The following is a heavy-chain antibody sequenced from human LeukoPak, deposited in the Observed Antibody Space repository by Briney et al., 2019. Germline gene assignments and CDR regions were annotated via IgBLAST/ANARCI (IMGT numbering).Heavy chain of an antibody. CDR3: ARAGLYSGSGLDY. Sequence: GGSLRLSCAVSGFTFSSYNMNWVRQAPGKGLEWVSSISNGSGYMYYEDSVKGRFTISRDNAKNSLYLQMNSLRAEDTAVYYCARAGLYSGSGLDYWGQGTLVTVSS. D-gene: IGHD5-12*01. CDR2: ISNGSGYM. V-gene: IGHV3-21*01. J-gene: IGHJ4*02. CDR1: GFTFSSYN.